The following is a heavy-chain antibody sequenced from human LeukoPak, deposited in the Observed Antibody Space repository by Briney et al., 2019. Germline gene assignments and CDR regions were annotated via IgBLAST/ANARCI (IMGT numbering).Heavy chain of an antibody. V-gene: IGHV4-31*03. CDR1: GGSISSGGYY. D-gene: IGHD4-17*01. Sequence: SLTLSLTCTVSGGSISSGGYYWSWIRQHPGKGLEWIGYIYYSGSTYYNPSLKSRVTISVDTSKNQFSLKLSSVTAADTAVYYCARGYGDSPYFDYWGQGTLVTVSS. CDR2: IYYSGST. CDR3: ARGYGDSPYFDY. J-gene: IGHJ4*02.